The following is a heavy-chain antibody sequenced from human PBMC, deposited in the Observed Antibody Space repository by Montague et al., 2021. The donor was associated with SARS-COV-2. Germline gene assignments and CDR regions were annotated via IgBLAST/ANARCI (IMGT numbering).Heavy chain of an antibody. V-gene: IGHV4-34*01. J-gene: IGHJ6*02. CDR3: ARASGCSGGSCYSECDPYYYYGMDV. Sequence: SETLSLTCAVYGGSFSGYYWSWIRQPPGQGLEWIGEINHSGSTNYNPNLKSRVTISVDTSKNQFSLKLSSVTAADAAVSYCARASGCSGGSCYSECDPYYYYGMDVWGQGATVTVSS. CDR2: INHSGST. CDR1: GGSFSGYY. D-gene: IGHD2-15*01.